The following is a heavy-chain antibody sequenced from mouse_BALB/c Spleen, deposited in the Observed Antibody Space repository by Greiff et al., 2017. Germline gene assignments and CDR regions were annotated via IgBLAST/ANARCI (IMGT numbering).Heavy chain of an antibody. CDR3: TRSEYFDY. Sequence: QVQLKQSGAELVKPGASVKLSCKASGYTFTSYYMYWVKQRPGQGLEWIGEINPSNGGTNFNEKFKSKATLTVDKSSSTAYMQLSSLTSEDSAVYYCTRSEYFDYWGQGTTLTVSS. J-gene: IGHJ2*01. V-gene: IGHV1S81*02. CDR1: GYTFTSYY. CDR2: INPSNGGT.